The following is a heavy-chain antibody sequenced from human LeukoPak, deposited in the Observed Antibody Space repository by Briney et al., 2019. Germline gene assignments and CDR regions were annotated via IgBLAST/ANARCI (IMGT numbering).Heavy chain of an antibody. CDR1: GYTFTSYY. Sequence: ASVKVSCKASGYTFTSYYMHWVRQAPGQGLEWMGIINPSGGSTSYAQKFQGRVTMTRDTSTSTVYMELSSLRSEDTAVYYCARSNIVAVPAAMLVLSGMDVWGQGTTVTVSS. CDR2: INPSGGST. CDR3: ARSNIVAVPAAMLVLSGMDV. V-gene: IGHV1-46*01. J-gene: IGHJ6*02. D-gene: IGHD2-2*01.